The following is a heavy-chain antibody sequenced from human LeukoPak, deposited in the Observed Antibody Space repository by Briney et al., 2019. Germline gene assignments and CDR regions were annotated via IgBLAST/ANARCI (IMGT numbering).Heavy chain of an antibody. CDR3: ANWDFQWP. V-gene: IGHV3-23*01. CDR1: GFTFSNFA. Sequence: GGSLRLSCEVSGFTFSNFAMSWVRQAPGKGLEWISAISDSAAKTCYADSVKGRFTISRDNAKNSLYLQMNSLRAEDTAVYYCANWDFQWPWGQGTLVTVSS. J-gene: IGHJ5*02. D-gene: IGHD2/OR15-2a*01. CDR2: ISDSAAKT.